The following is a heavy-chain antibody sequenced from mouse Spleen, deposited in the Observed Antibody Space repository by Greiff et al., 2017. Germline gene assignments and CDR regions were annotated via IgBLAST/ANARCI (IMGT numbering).Heavy chain of an antibody. CDR3: ARPDYYCSSWYFDV. Sequence: QVQLKQPGAELVKPGASVKLSCKASGYTFTSYWMQWVKQRPGQGLEWIGEIDPSDSYTNYNQKFKGKATLTVDTSSSTAYMQLSSLTSEDSAVYYCARPDYYCSSWYFDVWGTGTTVTVSS. J-gene: IGHJ1*03. CDR1: GYTFTSYW. D-gene: IGHD1-1*01. V-gene: IGHV1-50*01. CDR2: IDPSDSYT.